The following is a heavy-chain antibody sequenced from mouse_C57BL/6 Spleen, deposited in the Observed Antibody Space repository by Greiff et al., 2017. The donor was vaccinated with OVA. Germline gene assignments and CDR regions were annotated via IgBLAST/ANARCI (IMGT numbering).Heavy chain of an antibody. V-gene: IGHV2-6*01. CDR3: ALGDYGSSWFAY. J-gene: IGHJ3*01. CDR1: GFSLTSYG. Sequence: QVQLKESGPGLVAPSQSLSITCTVSGFSLTSYGVDWVRQSPGKGLEWLGVIWGGGSTNYNSALKSRLGLSKDNYKSQVFLKMNSLQTDDTALYYCALGDYGSSWFAYWGQGTLVTVSA. D-gene: IGHD1-1*01. CDR2: IWGGGST.